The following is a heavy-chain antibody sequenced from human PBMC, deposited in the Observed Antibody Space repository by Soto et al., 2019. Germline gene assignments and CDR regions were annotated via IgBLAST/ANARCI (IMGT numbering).Heavy chain of an antibody. CDR1: GGTFSSYA. CDR2: IIPIFGTA. J-gene: IGHJ5*02. Sequence: SVKVSCKASGGTFSSYAISWVRQAPGQGLEWMGGIIPIFGTANYAQKFQGRVTITADESTSTAYMELSSLRSEDTAVYYCARRGYCSSTSCRSWFDPWGQGTLVTAPQ. V-gene: IGHV1-69*13. CDR3: ARRGYCSSTSCRSWFDP. D-gene: IGHD2-2*01.